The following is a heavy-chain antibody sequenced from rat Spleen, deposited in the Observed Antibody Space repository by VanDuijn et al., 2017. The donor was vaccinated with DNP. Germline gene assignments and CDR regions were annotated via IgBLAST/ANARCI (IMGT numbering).Heavy chain of an antibody. Sequence: EVQLVESGGGLVQPGGSLKLSCAASGFTFSDHYMAWVRQAPTKGLEWVASISYDSGDTYYRDSVKGRFTISRDNAISTLYLQMDSLRSEDTATYYCARSGGVHYGLSLDYWGQGVMVTVSS. J-gene: IGHJ2*01. CDR1: GFTFSDHY. CDR2: ISYDSGDT. V-gene: IGHV5-25*01. D-gene: IGHD1-6*01. CDR3: ARSGGVHYGLSLDY.